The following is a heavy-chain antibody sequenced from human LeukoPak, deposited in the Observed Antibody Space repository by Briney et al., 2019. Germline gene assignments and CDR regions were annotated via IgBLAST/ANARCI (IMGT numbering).Heavy chain of an antibody. Sequence: SETLSLTCTVSGGSISSSNWWSWVRQPPGKGLEWIGEIYHSGSTNYNPSLKSRVTISVDKSKNQFSLKLSSVTAADTAVYYCARSGGYGDYPDYWGQGTLVTVSS. CDR3: ARSGGYGDYPDY. CDR2: IYHSGST. J-gene: IGHJ4*02. V-gene: IGHV4-4*02. CDR1: GGSISSSNW. D-gene: IGHD5-12*01.